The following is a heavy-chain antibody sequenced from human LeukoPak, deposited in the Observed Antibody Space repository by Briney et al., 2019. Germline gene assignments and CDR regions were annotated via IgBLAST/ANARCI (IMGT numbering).Heavy chain of an antibody. CDR3: ARTPLRALPMIVLVSTEYYFDY. V-gene: IGHV1-18*01. J-gene: IGHJ4*02. D-gene: IGHD3-22*01. CDR1: GYTFTSYG. Sequence: ASVKVSCKASGYTFTSYGISWVRQAPGQGLEWMGWISAYNGNTNYAQKLQGRVTMTTDTSTSTAYMELRSLRSDDTAVYYCARTPLRALPMIVLVSTEYYFDYWGQGTLVTVSS. CDR2: ISAYNGNT.